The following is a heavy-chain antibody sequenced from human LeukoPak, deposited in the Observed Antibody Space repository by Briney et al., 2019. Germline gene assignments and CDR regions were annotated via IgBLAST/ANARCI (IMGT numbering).Heavy chain of an antibody. CDR3: ATDYGSGTYYTLDF. V-gene: IGHV3-23*01. Sequence: GGSLRLSCAVSGFAFGSEAMSWVRQSPARGLEWVASISPGGGTTYYADYVKGRFTISRDNSKNSLFVQMNNLRAEDTAVYYCATDYGSGTYYTLDFWGQGTLVTVSS. CDR1: GFAFGSEA. CDR2: ISPGGGTT. D-gene: IGHD3-10*01. J-gene: IGHJ4*02.